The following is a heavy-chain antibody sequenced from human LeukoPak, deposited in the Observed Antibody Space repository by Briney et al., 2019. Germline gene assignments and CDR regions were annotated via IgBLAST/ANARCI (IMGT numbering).Heavy chain of an antibody. CDR3: ARDDSYNMGV. CDR2: IYSGGTT. CDR1: GFTVSSNY. J-gene: IGHJ6*02. V-gene: IGHV3-66*01. Sequence: GGSLRLSCAASGFTVSSNYMTWVRQAPGKGLEWVSIIYSGGTTYYADSVKGRFTISRDISKNTLYLQMNSLRAEDTAVYYCARDDSYNMGVWGQGTTVTVSS.